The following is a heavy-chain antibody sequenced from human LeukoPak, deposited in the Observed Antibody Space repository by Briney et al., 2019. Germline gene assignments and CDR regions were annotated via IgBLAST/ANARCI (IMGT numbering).Heavy chain of an antibody. J-gene: IGHJ4*02. V-gene: IGHV1-69*05. CDR1: GGTFSNYA. D-gene: IGHD4-17*01. Sequence: SVKVSCNASGGTFSNYAISWVRQAPGQGLEWMGGIIPIFGTANYAQKFQGRVTITTDESTSTAYMELSSLRSEDTAAYYCAADGDYVSSFDYWGQGTLVTVSS. CDR3: AADGDYVSSFDY. CDR2: IIPIFGTA.